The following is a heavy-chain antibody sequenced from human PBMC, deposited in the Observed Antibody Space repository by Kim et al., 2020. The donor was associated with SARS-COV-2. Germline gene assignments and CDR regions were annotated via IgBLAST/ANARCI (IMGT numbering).Heavy chain of an antibody. CDR1: GGSISSSSYY. Sequence: SETLSLTCTVSGGSISSSSYYWGWIRQPPGKGLEWIGSIYYSGSTYYNPSLKSRVTISVDTSKNQFSLKLSSVTAADTAVYYCARYPPGYSSGWYYFDYWGQGTLVTVSS. CDR2: IYYSGST. D-gene: IGHD6-19*01. J-gene: IGHJ4*02. V-gene: IGHV4-39*07. CDR3: ARYPPGYSSGWYYFDY.